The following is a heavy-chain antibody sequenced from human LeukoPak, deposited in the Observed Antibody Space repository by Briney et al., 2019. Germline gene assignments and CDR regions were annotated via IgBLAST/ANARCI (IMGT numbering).Heavy chain of an antibody. CDR2: IYYSGST. Sequence: SETLSLTCTVSGGSISSSSYYWGWIRQPPGKGLEWIGSIYYSGSTYYNPSLKSRVTISVDTSKNQFSLKLSSVTAADTAVYYCARVGDWGFYYYYGMDVWGQGTTVTVSS. J-gene: IGHJ6*02. CDR3: ARVGDWGFYYYYGMDV. V-gene: IGHV4-39*07. D-gene: IGHD7-27*01. CDR1: GGSISSSSYY.